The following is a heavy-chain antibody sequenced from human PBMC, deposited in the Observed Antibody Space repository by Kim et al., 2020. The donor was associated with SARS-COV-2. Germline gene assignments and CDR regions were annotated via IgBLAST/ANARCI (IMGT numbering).Heavy chain of an antibody. V-gene: IGHV3-23*01. CDR3: AKGEAYSSRDDAFDI. Sequence: DPVKGRFTISRDNAKNTLYLQMNSLRAEDTAVYYCAKGEAYSSRDDAFDIWGQGTMVTVSS. D-gene: IGHD6-13*01. J-gene: IGHJ3*02.